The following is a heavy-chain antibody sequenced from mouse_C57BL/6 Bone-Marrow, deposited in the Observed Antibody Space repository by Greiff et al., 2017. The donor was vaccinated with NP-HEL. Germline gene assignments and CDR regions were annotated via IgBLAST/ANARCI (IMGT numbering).Heavy chain of an antibody. D-gene: IGHD2-10*02. Sequence: EVQLVESEGGLVQPGSSMKLSCTASGFTFSDYYMAWVRQVPEKGLEWVANINYDGSSTYYLDSLKSRFIISRDNAKNILYLQMSSLKSEDTATYYCAREEGYGNYPDYWGQGTTLTVSS. CDR2: INYDGSST. CDR1: GFTFSDYY. J-gene: IGHJ2*01. V-gene: IGHV5-16*01. CDR3: AREEGYGNYPDY.